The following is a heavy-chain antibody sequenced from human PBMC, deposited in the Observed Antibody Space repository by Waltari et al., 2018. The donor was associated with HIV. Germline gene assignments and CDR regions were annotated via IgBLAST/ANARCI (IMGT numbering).Heavy chain of an antibody. CDR1: GYSFSSHW. Sequence: ELRLVQSAVEISKHGDSLKISCQGSGYSFSSHWIGWVRQMPGKGLEWIGNIYPGDSDIRYSPSFQGQVTMSVDSSINTAYLQWRSLKASDIAVYYCVRIRGGGNEAVDLWGQGTTFVVSS. J-gene: IGHJ3*01. CDR3: VRIRGGGNEAVDL. CDR2: IYPGDSDI. V-gene: IGHV5-51*01. D-gene: IGHD1-1*01.